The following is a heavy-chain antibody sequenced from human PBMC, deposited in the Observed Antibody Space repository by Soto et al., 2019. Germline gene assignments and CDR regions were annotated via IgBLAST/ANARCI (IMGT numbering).Heavy chain of an antibody. Sequence: GGSLRLSCAASGFTFSSYSMNWVRQAPGKGLEWVSYISSSSNTIYYADSVKGRFTISRDNAKNSLYLQMNSLRAEDTAVYYCARDSSGYLNWFDPWGQGTLVTVS. D-gene: IGHD3-22*01. V-gene: IGHV3-48*01. CDR2: ISSSSNTI. J-gene: IGHJ5*02. CDR3: ARDSSGYLNWFDP. CDR1: GFTFSSYS.